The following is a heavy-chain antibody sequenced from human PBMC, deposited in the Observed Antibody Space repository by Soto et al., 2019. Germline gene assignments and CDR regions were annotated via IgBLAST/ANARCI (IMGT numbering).Heavy chain of an antibody. D-gene: IGHD6-19*01. CDR3: AREQNSSGWYGTVVY. Sequence: PSETLSLTCAVSGGSVSSTTYSWTWTRQPPGKGLEWIGYISQSGSTYYNPSLKSRVTISVDRSKNQFSLKLTSVTAADTAVYYCAREQNSSGWYGTVVYWGQGTPVTVTS. CDR1: GGSVSSTTYS. J-gene: IGHJ4*02. V-gene: IGHV4-30-2*01. CDR2: ISQSGST.